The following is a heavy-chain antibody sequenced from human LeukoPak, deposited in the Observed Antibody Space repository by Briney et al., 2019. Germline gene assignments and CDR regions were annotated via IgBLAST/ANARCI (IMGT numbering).Heavy chain of an antibody. CDR2: VNDDGDRT. CDR1: GFTFSRYS. Sequence: GGSLRLSCVASGFTFSRYSMHWVRQIPGKGLEYVSAVNDDGDRTYYADSVKARFTISRDNSKNTLFLQMGSLRAEDMVVYYCARVGDVNFYDFWGQGTLVTVSS. V-gene: IGHV3-64*02. D-gene: IGHD5-24*01. J-gene: IGHJ4*02. CDR3: ARVGDVNFYDF.